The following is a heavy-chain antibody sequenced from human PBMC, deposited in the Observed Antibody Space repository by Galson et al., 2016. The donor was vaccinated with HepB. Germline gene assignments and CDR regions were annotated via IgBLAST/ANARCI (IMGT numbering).Heavy chain of an antibody. CDR2: TSYDGSNK. D-gene: IGHD3-9*01. Sequence: SLRLSCAASGFTFSTYGMHWVRQAPGKGLEWVAVTSYDGSNKYYADSVKGRFSISRDNSKNTLYLQMNSLRVEDTAVYYCAKDKEQGLVIYPGGDWGQGTLVAVSS. CDR1: GFTFSTYG. J-gene: IGHJ4*02. V-gene: IGHV3-30*18. CDR3: AKDKEQGLVIYPGGD.